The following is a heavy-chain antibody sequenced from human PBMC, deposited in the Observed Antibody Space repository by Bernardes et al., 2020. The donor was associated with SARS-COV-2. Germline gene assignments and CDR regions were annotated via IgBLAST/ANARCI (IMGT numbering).Heavy chain of an antibody. V-gene: IGHV3-23*01. J-gene: IGHJ6*02. D-gene: IGHD2-8*01. CDR1: GFTFSTYA. CDR3: AKELAYGTTWRDYKYYFGMDV. Sequence: WGSLRLSCEASGFTFSTYAMSWVRQAPGKGLEWVSDISGPGRTYYADSVKGRFIISRDNSKNTLYLEMNSLRAEDTAVYYCAKELAYGTTWRDYKYYFGMDVWGQGTTVTVSS. CDR2: ISGPGRT.